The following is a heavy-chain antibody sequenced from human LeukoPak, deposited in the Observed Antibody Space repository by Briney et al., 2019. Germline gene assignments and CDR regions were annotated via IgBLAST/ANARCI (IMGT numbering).Heavy chain of an antibody. CDR2: IFYRGST. CDR3: ARRGADDYGDYGFDY. CDR1: GGSISSYY. V-gene: IGHV4-59*08. J-gene: IGHJ4*02. D-gene: IGHD4-17*01. Sequence: PSETLSLTCTVSGGSISSYYWSWIRQPPGKGLDWIGYIFYRGSTNYNPSLKRRVTISIDTSKNQFSLKLSSVTAADTAVYYCARRGADDYGDYGFDYWGQGTLVTVSS.